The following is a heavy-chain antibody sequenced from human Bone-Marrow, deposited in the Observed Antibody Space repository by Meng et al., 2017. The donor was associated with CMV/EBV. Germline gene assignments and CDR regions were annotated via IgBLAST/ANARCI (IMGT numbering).Heavy chain of an antibody. CDR3: AKMFGYCSSTSCYNGDYYYYGMDV. CDR1: GFTFSSYA. D-gene: IGHD2-2*02. CDR2: ISGSGGST. V-gene: IGHV3-23*01. Sequence: GGSLRLSCAASGFTFSSYAMSWVRQAPGKGLEWVSAISGSGGSTYYADSVKGRFTISRDNSKNTLYLQMNSLRAEDTAVYYCAKMFGYCSSTSCYNGDYYYYGMDVWGQGTTVTVSS. J-gene: IGHJ6*02.